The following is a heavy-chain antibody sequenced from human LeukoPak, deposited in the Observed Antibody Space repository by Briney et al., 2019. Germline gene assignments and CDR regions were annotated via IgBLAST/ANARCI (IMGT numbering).Heavy chain of an antibody. J-gene: IGHJ6*03. D-gene: IGHD3-10*01. CDR1: GYTFTSYD. CDR2: MNPNSGNT. CDR3: ARGRAYGSGSKYYYYYYMDV. V-gene: IGHV1-8*01. Sequence: ASVKVSCKASGYTFTSYDINWVRQATGQGLELMGLMNPNSGNTGYAQKFQGRVTMTRNTSISTAYMELSSLRSEDTAVYYCARGRAYGSGSKYYYYYYMDVWGKGTTVTVSS.